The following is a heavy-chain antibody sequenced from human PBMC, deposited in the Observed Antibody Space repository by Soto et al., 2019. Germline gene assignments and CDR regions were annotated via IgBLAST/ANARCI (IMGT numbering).Heavy chain of an antibody. CDR1: GYTFTSYA. CDR2: INAGNGNT. J-gene: IGHJ6*02. V-gene: IGHV1-3*05. D-gene: IGHD4-17*01. Sequence: QVQLVQSGAEEKKPGASVKVSCKASGYTFTSYAMHWVRQAPGQRLEWMGWINAGNGNTKYSQKCQGRVTITRDTSASTAYMELSSLRSEDTAVYYCARDWGDYLPMDVWGQGTTVTVSS. CDR3: ARDWGDYLPMDV.